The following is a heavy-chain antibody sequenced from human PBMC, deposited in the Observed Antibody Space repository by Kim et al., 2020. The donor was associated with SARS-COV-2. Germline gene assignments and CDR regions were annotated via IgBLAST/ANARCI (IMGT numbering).Heavy chain of an antibody. J-gene: IGHJ5*02. D-gene: IGHD3-3*01. CDR3: ARDPDYYDFWSGHPWRFDP. Sequence: GGSLRLSCAASGFTFSSYSMNWVRQAPGKGLEWVSSISSSSSYIYYADSVKGRFTISRDNAKNSLYLQMNSLRAEDTAVYYCARDPDYYDFWSGHPWRFDPWGQGTLVTVSS. CDR2: ISSSSSYI. CDR1: GFTFSSYS. V-gene: IGHV3-21*01.